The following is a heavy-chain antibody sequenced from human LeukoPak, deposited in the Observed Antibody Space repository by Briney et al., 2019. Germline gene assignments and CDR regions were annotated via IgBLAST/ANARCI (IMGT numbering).Heavy chain of an antibody. CDR3: AKLITMVDWFDP. Sequence: GGSLRLSCAASGFTFSIYAMSWVRQAPGKGLEWVSAISGSRGSTYYADSVKGRFTISRDNSKNTLYLQMNSLRAEDTAVYYCAKLITMVDWFDPWGQGTLVTVSS. CDR1: GFTFSIYA. V-gene: IGHV3-23*01. CDR2: ISGSRGST. D-gene: IGHD3-10*01. J-gene: IGHJ5*02.